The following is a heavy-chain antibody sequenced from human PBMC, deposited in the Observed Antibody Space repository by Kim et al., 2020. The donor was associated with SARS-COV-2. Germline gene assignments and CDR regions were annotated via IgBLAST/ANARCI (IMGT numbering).Heavy chain of an antibody. D-gene: IGHD6-19*01. Sequence: GGSLRLSCAASGFTFSNYPMSWVRQAPGKGLEWVSIISGSTYHTYYAASVKGRFTISRDNAKNTLYLQMSSLRVDDTAVYYCAKARAVTVHWFDSWGQGNRVTVSS. CDR2: ISGSTYHT. CDR1: GFTFSNYP. J-gene: IGHJ5*01. V-gene: IGHV3-23*01. CDR3: AKARAVTVHWFDS.